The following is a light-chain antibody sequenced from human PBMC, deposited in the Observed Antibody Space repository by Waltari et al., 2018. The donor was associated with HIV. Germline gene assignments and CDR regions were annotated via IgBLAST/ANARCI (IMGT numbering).Light chain of an antibody. V-gene: IGLV8-61*01. Sequence: QPVVIQEPSLPVSPGGPVTPTCGLRSDPVSPTHYASWYRQTPGQAPRTLIYSTNVRSSGVPDRFSGSILGNKAALTITGAQADDECHYYCVLYMGGAWVFGGGTKLTVL. CDR1: SDPVSPTHY. CDR3: VLYMGGAWV. CDR2: STN. J-gene: IGLJ3*02.